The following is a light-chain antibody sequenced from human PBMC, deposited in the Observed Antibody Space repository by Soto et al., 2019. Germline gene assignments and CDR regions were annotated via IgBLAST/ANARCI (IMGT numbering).Light chain of an antibody. Sequence: EIVMTQSPATLSVSPGERATLSCRASQSVSSNLAWYQQKVGQAPRLLIYDASTRATGVPARFSGSGSGTEFTLTISSLQSEDLAVDYCQQYSTWPETFGQGTKVDIK. CDR3: QQYSTWPET. CDR1: QSVSSN. J-gene: IGKJ1*01. CDR2: DAS. V-gene: IGKV3-15*01.